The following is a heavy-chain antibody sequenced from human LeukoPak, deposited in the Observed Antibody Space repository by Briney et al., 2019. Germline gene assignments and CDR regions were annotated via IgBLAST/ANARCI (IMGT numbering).Heavy chain of an antibody. D-gene: IGHD6-19*01. CDR1: GFTFSSYS. CDR2: ISSSSSTI. J-gene: IGHJ6*02. CDR3: AKAGEGASGWYREFYYYYYGMDV. V-gene: IGHV3-48*04. Sequence: GGSLRLSCAASGFTFSSYSMNWVRQAPGKGLEWVSYISSSSSTIYYADSVKGRFTISRDNAKNSLYLQMNSLRAEDTAVYYCAKAGEGASGWYREFYYYYYGMDVWGQGTTVTVSS.